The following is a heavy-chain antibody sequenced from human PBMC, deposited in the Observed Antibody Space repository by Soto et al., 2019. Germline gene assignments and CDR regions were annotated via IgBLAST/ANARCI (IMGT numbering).Heavy chain of an antibody. Sequence: GGSLRLSCAASGFTFSSYAMHWVRQAPGKGLEWVAVISYDGSNKYYADSVKGRFTISRDNSKNTLYLQMNSLRAEDTAVYYCARAETTVTTKDYYYGMDVWGQGTTVTV. CDR3: ARAETTVTTKDYYYGMDV. CDR1: GFTFSSYA. V-gene: IGHV3-30-3*01. CDR2: ISYDGSNK. D-gene: IGHD4-17*01. J-gene: IGHJ6*02.